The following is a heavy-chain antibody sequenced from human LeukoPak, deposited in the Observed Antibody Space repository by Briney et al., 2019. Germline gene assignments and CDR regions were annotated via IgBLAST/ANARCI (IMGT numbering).Heavy chain of an antibody. CDR1: GGSIRSYY. CDR3: ARDGSNYYGMDV. J-gene: IGHJ6*02. Sequence: SETLSLTCTVSGGSIRSYYWSWIRQPPGKGLEWIGYLYYRGSTKYNPSLKSRVTILVDMSKNQFSLKLSSVTAADTAVDYCARDGSNYYGMDVWGQGTTVTVS. V-gene: IGHV4-59*01. CDR2: LYYRGST.